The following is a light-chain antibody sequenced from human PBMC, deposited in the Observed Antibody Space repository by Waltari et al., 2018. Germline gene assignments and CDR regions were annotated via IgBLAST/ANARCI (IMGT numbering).Light chain of an antibody. J-gene: IGKJ1*01. V-gene: IGKV4-1*01. Sequence: DFVMTQSPDSLAVSLGERATINCRSSQTILDNADKHNYLARYQHKPGQPPKLLISWASARESGVPDRFTGSGSGTDFTRTISSLQAEDVAIYYCQQYYTTPRTFGQGTKVEVK. CDR1: QTILDNADKHNY. CDR3: QQYYTTPRT. CDR2: WAS.